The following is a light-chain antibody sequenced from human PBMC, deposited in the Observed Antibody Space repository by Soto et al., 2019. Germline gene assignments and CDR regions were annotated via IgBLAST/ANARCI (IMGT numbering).Light chain of an antibody. V-gene: IGKV1-39*01. CDR3: QQTYTAPRT. Sequence: IQMTQSPSSLSASVGDRVTITCRASQSITIYLNWYQQQPGKAPRLLIYGASTLQTGVPSRFSGSGSMTDFTLTISDLQPEDFATYYCQQTYTAPRTFGQGTKVDIK. CDR2: GAS. J-gene: IGKJ1*01. CDR1: QSITIY.